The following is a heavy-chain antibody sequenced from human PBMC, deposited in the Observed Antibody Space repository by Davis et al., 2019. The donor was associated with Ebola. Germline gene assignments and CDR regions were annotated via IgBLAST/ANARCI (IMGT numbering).Heavy chain of an antibody. J-gene: IGHJ3*02. V-gene: IGHV3-53*04. CDR2: IFSGGST. Sequence: GGSLRLSCAASGFSVSTYYMSWVRQAPGQGLEWVSVIFSGGSTCHADSVKGRFTVSRHNSKNTLSLQMNSLRPEDTATYYCARALDGYSGNNALNIWGQGTMVIVSS. CDR1: GFSVSTYY. CDR3: ARALDGYSGNNALNI. D-gene: IGHD5-24*01.